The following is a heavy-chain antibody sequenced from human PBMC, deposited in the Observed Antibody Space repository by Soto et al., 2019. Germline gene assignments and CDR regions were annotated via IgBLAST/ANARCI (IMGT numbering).Heavy chain of an antibody. Sequence: PSESLSITCAVCGYSINSSNWWGWIRKTPGKGLEWIGYIYYSGSTYYNPSLKSRVTMSVDTSKNQFSLKLSSVTAVDTAVYYCARNPVGDYDSSVPGAFDILGQGTMVTVSS. CDR2: IYYSGST. D-gene: IGHD3-22*01. J-gene: IGHJ3*02. CDR1: GYSINSSNW. CDR3: ARNPVGDYDSSVPGAFDI. V-gene: IGHV4-28*01.